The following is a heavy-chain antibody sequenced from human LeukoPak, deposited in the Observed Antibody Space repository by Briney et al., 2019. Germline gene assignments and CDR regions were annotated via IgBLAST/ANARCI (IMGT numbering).Heavy chain of an antibody. V-gene: IGHV1-18*01. CDR3: AKGTTFQGVMDY. CDR2: ISAYNGNT. CDR1: GYTFTSYG. Sequence: ASVKVSCKASGYTFTSYGISWVRQAPGQGLEWMGWISAYNGNTNYAQKLQGRVTMTTDTSTSTVYMELRSLRSDDTAVYYCAKGTTFQGVMDYWGQGTLVTVSS. D-gene: IGHD4-11*01. J-gene: IGHJ4*02.